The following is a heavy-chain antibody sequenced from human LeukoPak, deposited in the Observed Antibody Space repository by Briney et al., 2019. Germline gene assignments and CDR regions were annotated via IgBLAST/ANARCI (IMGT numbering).Heavy chain of an antibody. D-gene: IGHD3-10*01. CDR1: GFTFSNYN. CDR2: ISSSSNII. V-gene: IGHV3-48*01. Sequence: TGGPLRLSCAASGFTFSNYNMNWVRQPPGKGLQWVSYISSSSNIIYYADSVKGRFTISRDNAKNSLFLQMNSLRAKDTAVYYCARDFAREFTIDYWGQGTLVTVSS. J-gene: IGHJ4*02. CDR3: ARDFAREFTIDY.